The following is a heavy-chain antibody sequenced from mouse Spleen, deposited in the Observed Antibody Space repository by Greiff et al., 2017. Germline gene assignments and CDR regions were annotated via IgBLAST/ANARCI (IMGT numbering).Heavy chain of an antibody. V-gene: IGHV14-4*02. J-gene: IGHJ2*01. CDR1: GFNIKDYY. Sequence: EVKLEESGAELVKPGASVKLSCTASGFNIKDYYMHWVKQRPEQGLEWIGWIDPENGDTEYAPKFQGKATMTADTSSNTAYLQLSSLTSEDTAVYYCNANSLTGTSGYFDYWGQGTTLTVSS. D-gene: IGHD4-1*01. CDR3: NANSLTGTSGYFDY. CDR2: IDPENGDT.